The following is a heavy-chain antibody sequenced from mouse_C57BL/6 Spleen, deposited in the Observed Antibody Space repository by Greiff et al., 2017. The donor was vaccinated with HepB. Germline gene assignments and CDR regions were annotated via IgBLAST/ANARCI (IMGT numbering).Heavy chain of an antibody. Sequence: ESGPGLVKPSQSLSLTCSVTGYSITSGYYWNWIRQFPGNKLEWMGYISYDGSNNYNPSLKNRISITRDTSKNQFFLKLNSVTTEDTATYYCVLACPYAMDYWGQGTSVTVSS. CDR1: GYSITSGYY. J-gene: IGHJ4*01. CDR3: VLACPYAMDY. D-gene: IGHD2-10*02. V-gene: IGHV3-6*01. CDR2: ISYDGSN.